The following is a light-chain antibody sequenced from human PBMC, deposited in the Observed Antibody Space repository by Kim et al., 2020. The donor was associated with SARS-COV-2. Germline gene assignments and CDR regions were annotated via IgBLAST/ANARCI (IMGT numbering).Light chain of an antibody. Sequence: ASVGDRVTITCRASQGISNYLAWYQQKPGKVPKLLIYAASALQSGVPSRFSGRGSGTDFTLTISSLQPEDVATYYCQKYNSAPQTFGQGTKVDIK. CDR2: AAS. V-gene: IGKV1-27*01. J-gene: IGKJ1*01. CDR1: QGISNY. CDR3: QKYNSAPQT.